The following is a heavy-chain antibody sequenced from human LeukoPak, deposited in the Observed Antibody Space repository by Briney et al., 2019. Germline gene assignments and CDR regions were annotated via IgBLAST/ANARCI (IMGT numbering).Heavy chain of an antibody. Sequence: PSHTLSLAHTLSSDSISISSYCSGWLRQPPGKGLEWIGRMYHSRRTYYNASLKSRVTISVDPSKTEFSLKLSSGHAADTAVYYCGRLASYCGSIYWGQGTLVTVSS. CDR2: MYHSRRT. CDR1: SDSISISSYC. J-gene: IGHJ4*02. V-gene: IGHV4-39*01. D-gene: IGHD2-21*01. CDR3: GRLASYCGSIY.